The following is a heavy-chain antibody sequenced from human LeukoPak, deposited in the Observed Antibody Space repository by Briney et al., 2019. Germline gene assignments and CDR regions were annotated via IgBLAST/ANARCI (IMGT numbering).Heavy chain of an antibody. CDR3: ARGVWNDEGLDS. J-gene: IGHJ4*02. CDR1: GFTFSDYY. V-gene: IGHV3-21*01. D-gene: IGHD1-1*01. CDR2: ISTSSSYI. Sequence: KPGGSLRLSCAASGFTFSDYYMNWVRQGPGKGLEWVSSISTSSSYIYYADSVKGRFTISRDNAKNSVYLQMNSLRAEDTAVYYCARGVWNDEGLDSWGQGTLVVVSS.